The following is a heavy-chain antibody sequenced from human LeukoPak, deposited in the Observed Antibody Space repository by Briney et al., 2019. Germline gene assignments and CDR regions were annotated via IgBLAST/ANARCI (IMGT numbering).Heavy chain of an antibody. CDR2: IYYSGST. J-gene: IGHJ4*02. CDR3: AREYDSSGYFS. CDR1: GGSISSGGYS. Sequence: SETLSLTCAVSGGSISSGGYSWSWIRQPPGKGLEWIGYIYYSGSTYYNPSLKSRVTISVDTSKNQFSLKLSSVTAADTAVYYCAREYDSSGYFSWGQGTLVAVSS. D-gene: IGHD3-22*01. V-gene: IGHV4-30-4*07.